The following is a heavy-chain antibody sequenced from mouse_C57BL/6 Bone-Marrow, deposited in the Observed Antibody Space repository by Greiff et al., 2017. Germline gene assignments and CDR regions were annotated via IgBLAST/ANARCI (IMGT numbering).Heavy chain of an antibody. CDR1: GFNIKDDY. D-gene: IGHD2-3*01. CDR3: TTDGCYAMDY. Sequence: FQLQQSGAELVRPGASVKLSCTASGFNIKDDYMHWVKQRPEQGLEWIGWIDPENGDTEYASKFQGKATITADTSSNTAYLQLSSLTSEDTAVYYCTTDGCYAMDYWGQGTSVTVSS. J-gene: IGHJ4*01. V-gene: IGHV14-4*01. CDR2: IDPENGDT.